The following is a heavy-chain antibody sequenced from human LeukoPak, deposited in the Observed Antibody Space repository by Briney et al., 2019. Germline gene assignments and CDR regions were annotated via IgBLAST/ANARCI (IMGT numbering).Heavy chain of an antibody. V-gene: IGHV3-30*03. Sequence: GRSLRLSCAASGFTFSSYGMHWVRQAPGKGLEWVAVISYDGSNKYYADSVKGRFTISRDNSKNTLYLQMNSLRAEDTAVYYCARDRGGVATTPFDYWGQGTLVTVSS. D-gene: IGHD5-12*01. CDR2: ISYDGSNK. CDR1: GFTFSSYG. J-gene: IGHJ4*02. CDR3: ARDRGGVATTPFDY.